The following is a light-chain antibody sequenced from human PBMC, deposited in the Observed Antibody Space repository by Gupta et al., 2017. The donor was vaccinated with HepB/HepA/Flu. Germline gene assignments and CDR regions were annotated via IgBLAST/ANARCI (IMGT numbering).Light chain of an antibody. CDR1: SPTCGNNY. CDR3: GAWNSRLRAGV. CDR2: DNN. Sequence: SVLTQPPSVSAAPGQTLTIPFCGTSPTCGNNYVYWYQQLPGTAPKLYIDDNNKRPSGIPDRFSGSRSGASATMGSAGLHTGDEADYYGGAWNSRLRAGVFGSGTKVTVL. J-gene: IGLJ1*01. V-gene: IGLV1-51*01.